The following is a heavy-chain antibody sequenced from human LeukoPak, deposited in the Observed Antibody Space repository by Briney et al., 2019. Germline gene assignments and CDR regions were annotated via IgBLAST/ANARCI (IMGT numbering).Heavy chain of an antibody. V-gene: IGHV3-9*01. CDR3: ARDSGDYGDTDAFDI. J-gene: IGHJ3*02. CDR2: ISWNSGSI. CDR1: GFTFDDYA. Sequence: PGGSLRLSCAASGFTFDDYAMHWVRQAPGKGLEWVSGISWNSGSIGYADSVKGRFTISRDNSKNTLYLQTNSLRAEDTAVYYCARDSGDYGDTDAFDIWGQGTMVTVSS. D-gene: IGHD4-17*01.